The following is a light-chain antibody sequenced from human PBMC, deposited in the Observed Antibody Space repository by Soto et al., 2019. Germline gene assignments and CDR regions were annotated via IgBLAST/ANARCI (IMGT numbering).Light chain of an antibody. CDR2: DTS. Sequence: ELVKKHPPSILTASPRSGSTLACSASQGIGDTLAWYQHKPGQTPRLLIYDTSTRATGVPTRFSGSRSGAEFTLTINSLQSEDFAVYYCQPYGSSHPITFAQGARLEV. J-gene: IGKJ5*01. CDR1: QGIGDT. CDR3: QPYGSSHPIT. V-gene: IGKV3-15*01.